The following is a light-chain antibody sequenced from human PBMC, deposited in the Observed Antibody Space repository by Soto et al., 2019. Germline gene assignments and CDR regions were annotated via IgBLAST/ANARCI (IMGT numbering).Light chain of an antibody. Sequence: QSVLTQPPSASGTPGQRVTISCSGSSSNIGSNTVNWYQQLPGTAPKLLIYSNNQRPSGVPDRFSGSKSGTSASLAISGLQYEDEADYYCAAWDDSLNVFFGKGTKVTVL. CDR1: SSNIGSNT. CDR2: SNN. J-gene: IGLJ1*01. V-gene: IGLV1-44*01. CDR3: AAWDDSLNVF.